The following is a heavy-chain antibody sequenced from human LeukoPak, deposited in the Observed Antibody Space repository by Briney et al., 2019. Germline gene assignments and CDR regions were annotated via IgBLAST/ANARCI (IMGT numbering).Heavy chain of an antibody. D-gene: IGHD2-8*01. CDR3: ARDTTEGVLSLDV. V-gene: IGHV3-33*01. J-gene: IGHJ6*02. CDR1: GFTFSGSG. CDR2: IWYDGSQR. Sequence: GGSLRLSCAASGFTFSGSGMHWVRQAPGKGSEWVAVIWYDGSQRYYAESVKGRFTISRDNSKNTLDLQMSSLRVEDTAVYYCARDTTEGVLSLDVWGQGTTVTVSS.